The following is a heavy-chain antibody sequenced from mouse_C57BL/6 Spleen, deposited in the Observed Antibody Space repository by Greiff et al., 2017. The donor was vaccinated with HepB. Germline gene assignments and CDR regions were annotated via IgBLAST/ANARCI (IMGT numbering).Heavy chain of an antibody. CDR2: ISYDGSN. V-gene: IGHV3-6*01. D-gene: IGHD4-1*01. CDR3: ARKSGKSWYFDV. CDR1: GYSITSGYY. Sequence: VQLKESGPGLVKPSQSLSLTCSVTGYSITSGYYWNWIRQFPGNKLEWMGYISYDGSNNYNPSLKNRISITRDTSTNQFFLTLNSVTTEDTATYYCARKSGKSWYFDVWGTGTTVTVSS. J-gene: IGHJ1*03.